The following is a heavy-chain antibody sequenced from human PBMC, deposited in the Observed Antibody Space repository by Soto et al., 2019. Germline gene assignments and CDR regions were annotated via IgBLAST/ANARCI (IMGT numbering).Heavy chain of an antibody. V-gene: IGHV1-24*01. Sequence: ASVKVSCKVSGYTLTELSMHWVRQAPGKGLEWMGGFDPEDGETIYAQKFQGRVTMTEDTSTDTAYMELSSLRSEDTAVYYCATTGGSGSYSYYYYYHGMDVWGQGTTVTVS. J-gene: IGHJ6*02. CDR1: GYTLTELS. CDR2: FDPEDGET. CDR3: ATTGGSGSYSYYYYYHGMDV. D-gene: IGHD3-10*01.